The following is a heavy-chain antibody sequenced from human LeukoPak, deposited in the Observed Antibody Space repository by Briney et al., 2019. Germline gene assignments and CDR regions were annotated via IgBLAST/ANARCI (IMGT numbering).Heavy chain of an antibody. J-gene: IGHJ4*02. V-gene: IGHV4-4*02. CDR2: IYHSGST. D-gene: IGHD3-3*01. Sequence: SETLSLTCAVSGGSISSSNWWSWVRQPPGKGLEWIGEIYHSGSTNYNPSLKSRVTISVDTSKNQFSLKLSSVTAADTAVYYCARGSGGVYDFWSGYPHFYYFDYWGQGTLVTVSS. CDR1: GGSISSSNW. CDR3: ARGSGGVYDFWSGYPHFYYFDY.